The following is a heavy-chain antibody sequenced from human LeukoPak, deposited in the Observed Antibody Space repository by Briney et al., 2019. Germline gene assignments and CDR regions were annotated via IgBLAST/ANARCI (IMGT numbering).Heavy chain of an antibody. CDR3: ARVWYQLLAGWFDP. J-gene: IGHJ5*02. CDR2: IYYSGST. V-gene: IGHV4-30-4*08. CDR1: GGSISSGDYY. Sequence: PSQTLSLTCTVSGGSISSGDYYWRWIRQPPGKGLEWIGYIYYSGSTYYNPSLKSRVTISVDTSKNQFSLKLGSVTAADTAVYYCARVWYQLLAGWFDPWGQGTLVTVSS. D-gene: IGHD2-2*01.